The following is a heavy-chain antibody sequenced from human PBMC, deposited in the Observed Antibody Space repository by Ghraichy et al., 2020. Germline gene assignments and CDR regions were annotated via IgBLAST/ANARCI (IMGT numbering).Heavy chain of an antibody. CDR3: ARHRGTTSGWSSSYFDP. Sequence: SQTLTLTCTVSGGSVTTSSYFWAWIRQPPGKGLEWIGSVYSSGTAYSNASLRSRVTISVDTSKNQFSLRLTPVTAADTAVYYCARHRGTTSGWSSSYFDPWGQGTLVTVSS. CDR2: VYSSGTA. CDR1: GGSVTTSSYF. D-gene: IGHD6-19*01. J-gene: IGHJ5*02. V-gene: IGHV4-39*01.